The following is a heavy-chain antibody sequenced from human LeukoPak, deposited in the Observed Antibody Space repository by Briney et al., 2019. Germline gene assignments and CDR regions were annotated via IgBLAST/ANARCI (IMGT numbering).Heavy chain of an antibody. J-gene: IGHJ4*02. CDR3: ARNLPAVDY. D-gene: IGHD2-2*01. CDR2: ISNTGSVI. CDR1: GFTFSDYY. Sequence: PGGSLRLSCAAPGFTFSDYYMSWIRQAPGKGLEWISYISNTGSVIYYADSVKGRFTISRDNAKNSLYLQMNSLRAEDTAVYYCARNLPAVDYWGQGTLVTVSS. V-gene: IGHV3-11*04.